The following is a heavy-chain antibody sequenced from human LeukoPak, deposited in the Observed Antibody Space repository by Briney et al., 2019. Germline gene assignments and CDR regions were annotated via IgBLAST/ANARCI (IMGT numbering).Heavy chain of an antibody. CDR2: IYHSGST. D-gene: IGHD5-18*01. CDR1: GYSISSGYY. Sequence: PETLSLTCTVSGYSISSGYYWGWIRQPPGQGLEWIGSIYHSGSTYYNPSLKSRVTISVDTSKNQFSLKLSSVTAADTAVYYCAREEDSYGYFDFDYWGQGTLVTVSS. CDR3: AREEDSYGYFDFDY. J-gene: IGHJ4*02. V-gene: IGHV4-38-2*02.